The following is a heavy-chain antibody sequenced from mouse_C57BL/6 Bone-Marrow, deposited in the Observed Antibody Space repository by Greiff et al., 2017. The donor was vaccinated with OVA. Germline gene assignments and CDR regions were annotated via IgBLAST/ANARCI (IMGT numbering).Heavy chain of an antibody. Sequence: EVQLQQSGPVLVKPGASVKMSCKASGYTFTDYYMNWVKQSHGKSLEWIGVINPYNGGTSYNQKFKGKATLTVDKSSSTAYMELNSLTSEDSAVYYCARLYYDYDWFAYWGQGTLVTVSA. J-gene: IGHJ3*01. D-gene: IGHD2-4*01. V-gene: IGHV1-19*01. CDR1: GYTFTDYY. CDR3: ARLYYDYDWFAY. CDR2: INPYNGGT.